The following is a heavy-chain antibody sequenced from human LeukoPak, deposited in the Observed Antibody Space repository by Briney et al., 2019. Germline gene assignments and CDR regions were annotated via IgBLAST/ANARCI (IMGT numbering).Heavy chain of an antibody. V-gene: IGHV3-74*01. CDR3: ARPGKFHSSSWYYFDC. D-gene: IGHD6-13*01. Sequence: PGGSLRLSCAASGFTFSSYWMHWVRHAPGKGLVWVSRINSDGSSTSYADSVKGRFAISRDNAKNTLYLQMNSLRAEDTAVYYCARPGKFHSSSWYYFDCWGQGTLVTVSS. CDR1: GFTFSSYW. J-gene: IGHJ4*02. CDR2: INSDGSST.